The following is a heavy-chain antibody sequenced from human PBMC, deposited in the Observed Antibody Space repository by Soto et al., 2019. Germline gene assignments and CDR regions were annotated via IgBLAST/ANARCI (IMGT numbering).Heavy chain of an antibody. Sequence: SETLSLTCNVSGGSISDSWWSWIRQSPGKGLQWIGSIYSSGSANYNPSLKSRVAFSIDTSRNHISLSLRSLTAADTAFYYCARGYSEVYRGYDYLFDPWGQGTLVTVSS. J-gene: IGHJ5*02. CDR1: GGSISDSW. CDR3: ARGYSEVYRGYDYLFDP. V-gene: IGHV4-59*01. CDR2: IYSSGSA. D-gene: IGHD5-12*01.